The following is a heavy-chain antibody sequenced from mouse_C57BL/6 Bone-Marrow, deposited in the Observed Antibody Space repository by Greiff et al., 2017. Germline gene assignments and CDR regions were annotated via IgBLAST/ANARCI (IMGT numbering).Heavy chain of an antibody. Sequence: QVQLQQSGAELARPGASVKLSCKASGYTFTSYGISWVKQRTGQGLEWIGEIYPRSGNTYYNEKFKGKATLTADKSSSTAYMELRSLTSEDSAVYVCARAPYYCGSSCLAMDYWGQGTSVTVSS. CDR3: ARAPYYCGSSCLAMDY. CDR1: GYTFTSYG. J-gene: IGHJ4*01. V-gene: IGHV1-81*01. CDR2: IYPRSGNT. D-gene: IGHD1-1*01.